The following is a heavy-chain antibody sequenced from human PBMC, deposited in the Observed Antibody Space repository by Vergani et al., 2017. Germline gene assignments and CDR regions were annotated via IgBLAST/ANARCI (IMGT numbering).Heavy chain of an antibody. CDR2: ISPDGFST. D-gene: IGHD3-9*01. CDR1: VGTFSSYT. CDR3: AREPPLTGFFDY. Sequence: QVQLVQSGAEVKKPGSSVKVSCKASVGTFSSYTINWVRQAPEQGLEWVGVISPDGFSTFYAQKFQGRVTITRDTSTSTVYVEVTSLRSDDTAVYYCAREPPLTGFFDYWGQGTLVTVSS. J-gene: IGHJ4*02. V-gene: IGHV1-46*03.